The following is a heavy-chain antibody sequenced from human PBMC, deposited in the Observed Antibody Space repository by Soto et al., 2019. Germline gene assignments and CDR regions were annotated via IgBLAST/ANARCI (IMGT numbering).Heavy chain of an antibody. D-gene: IGHD4-17*01. CDR1: GFTFSNSW. CDR2: INNDGSNV. J-gene: IGHJ3*02. CDR3: ARGRPPDYGVPGGAFDI. Sequence: HPGGSLRLSCRGSGFTFSNSWMHWVRHTPGKGLMWVSRINNDGSNVAYADSVKGRFTISRDNAKSTLYMYMNSLRAEDTAVYYCARGRPPDYGVPGGAFDIWGQGTMVTVSS. V-gene: IGHV3-74*01.